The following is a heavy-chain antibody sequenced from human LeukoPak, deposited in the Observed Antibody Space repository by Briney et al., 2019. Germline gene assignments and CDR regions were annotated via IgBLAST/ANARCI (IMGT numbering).Heavy chain of an antibody. CDR3: AHSSLYYDFWSGYRGNWFDP. V-gene: IGHV2-5*02. D-gene: IGHD3-3*01. J-gene: IGHJ5*02. CDR2: IYWDDDK. CDR1: GFSLSTSGVG. Sequence: GPTLVNPTQTLTLTCTFSGFSLSTSGVGVGWIRQPPGKALEWLALIYWDDDKRYSPSLKSRLTITKDTSKNQVVLTMTNMDPVDTATYYCAHSSLYYDFWSGYRGNWFDPWGQGTLVTVSS.